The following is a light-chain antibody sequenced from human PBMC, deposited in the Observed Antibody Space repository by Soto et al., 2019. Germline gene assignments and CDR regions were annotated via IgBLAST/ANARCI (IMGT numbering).Light chain of an antibody. CDR2: WAS. Sequence: DIVMTQSPDSLAVSLGERATINCKSSQSVLYSSNNKNYLAWYQQKPGQPPKLLIYWASTRESGVPDRFSGSGSGTEFTLTIGSRQAEDVAVYDCQQYYRTPLTFGGGTKVAIK. J-gene: IGKJ4*01. V-gene: IGKV4-1*01. CDR3: QQYYRTPLT. CDR1: QSVLYSSNNKNY.